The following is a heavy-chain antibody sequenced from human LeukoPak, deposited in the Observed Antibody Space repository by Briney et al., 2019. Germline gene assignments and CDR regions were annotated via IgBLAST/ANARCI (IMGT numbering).Heavy chain of an antibody. CDR1: GGSIRSSYYY. CDR2: IYYSGST. CDR3: ARDRPAKHYYDSSGSRGNAFDI. Sequence: SETLSLTCTVSGGSIRSSYYYWSWIRQPPGTGLEWIGYIYYSGSTNYNPSLNSRVTISVDTSKNQFSLKLSSVTAADTAVYYCARDRPAKHYYDSSGSRGNAFDIWGQGTMVTVSS. V-gene: IGHV4-61*01. J-gene: IGHJ3*02. D-gene: IGHD3-22*01.